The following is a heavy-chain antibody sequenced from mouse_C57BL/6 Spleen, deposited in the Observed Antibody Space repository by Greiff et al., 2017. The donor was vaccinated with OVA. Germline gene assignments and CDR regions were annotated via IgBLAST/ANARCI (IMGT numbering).Heavy chain of an antibody. V-gene: IGHV5-4*03. CDR2: ISDGGSYT. CDR3: DRADNSTVVGYWYFDV. D-gene: IGHD1-1*01. J-gene: IGHJ1*03. CDR1: GFTFSSYA. Sequence: EVKLVESGGGLVKPGGSLKLSCAASGFTFSSYAMSWVRQTPEKRLEWVATISDGGSYTYYPDNVKGRFTISRDNAKNTLYLQMSHLKSEYTPMYYCDRADNSTVVGYWYFDVWGTGTTVTVSS.